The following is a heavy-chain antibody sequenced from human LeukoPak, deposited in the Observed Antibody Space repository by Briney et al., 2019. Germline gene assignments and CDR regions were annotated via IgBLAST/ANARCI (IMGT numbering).Heavy chain of an antibody. Sequence: GGSLRLSCAASGFTFSTYSMNWVRQAPGRGLEWVSSITTSTTVPHIFYADSVTGRFTISRDNSENTLSLEMSSLRAEDAAVYYCAKDLGSSFEYVWGINRYSPSFDYWGQGTLVTVSS. V-gene: IGHV3-21*04. J-gene: IGHJ4*02. CDR1: GFTFSTYS. CDR2: ITTSTTVPHI. CDR3: AKDLGSSFEYVWGINRYSPSFDY. D-gene: IGHD3-16*02.